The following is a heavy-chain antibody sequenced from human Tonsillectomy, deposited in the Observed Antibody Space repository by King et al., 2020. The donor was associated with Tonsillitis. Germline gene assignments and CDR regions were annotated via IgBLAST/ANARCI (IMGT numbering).Heavy chain of an antibody. J-gene: IGHJ5*01. Sequence: QLVQSGAEVKKPGESLKISCQGSGYSFSTYWIAWVRQMPGKGLELMGIIYPRDSDTRYRPSFEGQVTISVDKSMNTAYQQWSSLKTSDTAIYYCARNPHGWFDSWGQGTLVTVSS. CDR2: IYPRDSDT. V-gene: IGHV5-51*01. CDR1: GYSFSTYW. CDR3: ARNPHGWFDS.